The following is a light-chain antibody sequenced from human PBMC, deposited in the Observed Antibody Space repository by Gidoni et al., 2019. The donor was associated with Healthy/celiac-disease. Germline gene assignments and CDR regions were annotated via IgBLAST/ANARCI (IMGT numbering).Light chain of an antibody. CDR1: PSVSSSY. CDR2: GAS. CDR3: QQYGSSPMYT. J-gene: IGKJ2*01. V-gene: IGKV3-20*01. Sequence: DIVLTQSPGTLSLSPGERATLSCRASPSVSSSYLAWYQQKPGQAPRLLIYGASSRATGIPDRFSGSGSGTDFTLTISRLEPEDCAVYYCQQYGSSPMYTFGQGTKLEIK.